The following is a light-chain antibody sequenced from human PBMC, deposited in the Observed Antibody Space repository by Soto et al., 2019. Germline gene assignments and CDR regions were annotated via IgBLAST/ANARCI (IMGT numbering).Light chain of an antibody. CDR2: DAS. J-gene: IGKJ1*01. V-gene: IGKV3-20*01. CDR3: QQYGSAPRT. CDR1: QSVSSDS. Sequence: EIVLTQSPGTLSLSPGERAILSCRASQSVSSDSLAWYRQKPGQAPRLLVYDASSRATGIPDRFSGSGSGTDFTLTISRLESEDCAVYYCQQYGSAPRTFGQGTKVEIK.